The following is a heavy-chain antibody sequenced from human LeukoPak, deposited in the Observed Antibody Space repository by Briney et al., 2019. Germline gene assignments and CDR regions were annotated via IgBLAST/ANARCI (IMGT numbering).Heavy chain of an antibody. V-gene: IGHV3-7*01. CDR3: ARGTVAGANFDY. J-gene: IGHJ4*02. CDR1: GFTFSNYW. D-gene: IGHD1-26*01. Sequence: PGGSLRLSCAASGFTFSNYWMTWVRQAPGKGLECVANIKQDGSEKYYVDSVKGRFTVSRDNAKKSLDLQMNSLRDEDTAVYYCARGTVAGANFDYWGPGTLVTVSS. CDR2: IKQDGSEK.